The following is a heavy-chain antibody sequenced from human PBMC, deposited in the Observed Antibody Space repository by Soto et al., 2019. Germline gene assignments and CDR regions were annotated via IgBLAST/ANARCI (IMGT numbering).Heavy chain of an antibody. CDR3: ARAPGSRAFDI. J-gene: IGHJ3*02. V-gene: IGHV1-2*04. CDR2: INPNSGGT. CDR1: GYTFTGYY. Sequence: ASVKVSCKASGYTFTGYYMHWVRQAPGQGLEWMGWINPNSGGTNYAQKFQGWVTMTRDTSISTAYMELSRLRSDDTAVYYCARAPGSRAFDIWGQGTMVPVSS.